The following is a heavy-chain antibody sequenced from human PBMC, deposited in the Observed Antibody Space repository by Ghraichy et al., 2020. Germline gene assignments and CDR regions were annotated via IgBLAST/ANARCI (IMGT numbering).Heavy chain of an antibody. Sequence: GESLNISCAASGFTFSSYSMNWVRQAPGKGLEWVSSISSSSSYIYYADSVKGRFTISRDNAKNSLYLQMNSLRAEDTAVYYCAREGAGYNLDYWGQGTLVTVSS. V-gene: IGHV3-21*01. D-gene: IGHD5-24*01. CDR1: GFTFSSYS. J-gene: IGHJ4*02. CDR3: AREGAGYNLDY. CDR2: ISSSSSYI.